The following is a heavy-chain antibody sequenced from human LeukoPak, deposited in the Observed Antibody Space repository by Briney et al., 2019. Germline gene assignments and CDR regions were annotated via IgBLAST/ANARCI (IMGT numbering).Heavy chain of an antibody. J-gene: IGHJ4*02. CDR1: GYTFTGYY. Sequence: ASVKVSCKASGYTFTGYYMHWVRQAPGQGLEWMGWINPNSGGTNYAQKFQGRVAMTRDTSISTAYMELSRLRSDDTAVYYCAREGPDVAAAGFDCWGQGTLVTVSS. V-gene: IGHV1-2*02. D-gene: IGHD6-13*01. CDR2: INPNSGGT. CDR3: AREGPDVAAAGFDC.